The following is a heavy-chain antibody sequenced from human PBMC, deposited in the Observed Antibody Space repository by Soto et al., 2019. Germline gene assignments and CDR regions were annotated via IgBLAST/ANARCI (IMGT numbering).Heavy chain of an antibody. J-gene: IGHJ5*02. CDR3: ARGKIIGP. CDR2: IHYSGTT. Sequence: PSETLSLTCTVSGGSISTYYWTWIRQPPGKGLEWIGYIHYSGTTNYNPSLKSRVTISVDTSKNQFSLKLRSVTAADTAVYYCARGKIIGPWGQGTLVTVSS. CDR1: GGSISTYY. D-gene: IGHD3-3*01. V-gene: IGHV4-59*01.